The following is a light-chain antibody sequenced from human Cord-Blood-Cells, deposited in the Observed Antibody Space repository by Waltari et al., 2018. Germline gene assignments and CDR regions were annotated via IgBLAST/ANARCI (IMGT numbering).Light chain of an antibody. CDR3: QQYYSTPHT. V-gene: IGKV4-1*01. Sequence: DIVMTKSPDSLAVSLGERATINCKSSQSVLYSSNNKNYLAWYQQKPGQPPKLLIYWASTREAGVPDRFSGSGSRTDFTLTISSLQAEDGAVYYLQQYYSTPHTFGQGTKLEIK. CDR1: QSVLYSSNNKNY. J-gene: IGKJ2*01. CDR2: WAS.